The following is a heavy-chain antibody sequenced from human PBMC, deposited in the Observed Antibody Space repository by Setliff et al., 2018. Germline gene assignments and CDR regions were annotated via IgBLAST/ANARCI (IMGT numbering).Heavy chain of an antibody. D-gene: IGHD3-10*01. CDR1: GYTFTTSY. J-gene: IGHJ4*02. CDR2: INPINPSGGST. V-gene: IGHV1-46*01. Sequence: ASVKVSCKASGYTFTTSYMHWVRQAPGQGLEWMGIINPINPSGGSTSYAQKFQGRVTMTRDTSTSTVYMELSSLRSEDTAVYYCARRNLGGSGSEYWGQGTLVTVSS. CDR3: ARRNLGGSGSEY.